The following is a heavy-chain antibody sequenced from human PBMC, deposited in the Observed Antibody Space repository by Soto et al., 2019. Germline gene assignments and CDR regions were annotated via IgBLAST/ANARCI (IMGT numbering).Heavy chain of an antibody. V-gene: IGHV1-69*06. J-gene: IGHJ4*02. CDR1: GGTFSSYA. CDR2: IIPIFGTA. D-gene: IGHD5-18*01. Sequence: SVKVSCKASGGTFSSYAISWVRQAPGQGLEWMGGIIPIFGTANYAQKFQGRVTATADKSTSTAYMELSSLRSEDTAVYYCARSPTQLWLPSLVNYFDYWGQGTLVTVSS. CDR3: ARSPTQLWLPSLVNYFDY.